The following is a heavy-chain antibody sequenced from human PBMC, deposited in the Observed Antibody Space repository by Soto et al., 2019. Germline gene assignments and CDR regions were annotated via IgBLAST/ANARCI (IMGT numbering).Heavy chain of an antibody. J-gene: IGHJ6*02. D-gene: IGHD2-21*02. CDR1: GYTFTSFY. CDR2: INPSGTTT. V-gene: IGHV1-46*01. Sequence: QVQLVQSGAEVKKPGASVKVSCKASGYTFTSFYMHWVRQAPGQGLEWMGIINPSGTTTDYAQKLQSRATMTRDTSPSTDYTELSSLTSEDTAVYYWAKPPIARHSYFCMEVWGQGTAVTVSS. CDR3: AKPPIARHSYFCMEV.